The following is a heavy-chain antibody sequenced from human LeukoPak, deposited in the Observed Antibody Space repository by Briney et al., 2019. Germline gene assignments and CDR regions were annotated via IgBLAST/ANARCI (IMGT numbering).Heavy chain of an antibody. Sequence: SETLSLTCAVSGGSISSGGYSWNWIRQPPGKGLEWIGYIYHSGSTYYNPSLKSRVTISVDRSKNQFSLKLNSVTAADTAVYYCARKSPDYGDYGRYAFDIWGQGTMVTVSS. V-gene: IGHV4-30-2*01. J-gene: IGHJ3*02. CDR2: IYHSGST. CDR1: GGSISSGGYS. CDR3: ARKSPDYGDYGRYAFDI. D-gene: IGHD4-17*01.